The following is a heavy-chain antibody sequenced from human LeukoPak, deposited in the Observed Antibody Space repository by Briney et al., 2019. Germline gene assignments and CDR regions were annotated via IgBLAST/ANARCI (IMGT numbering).Heavy chain of an antibody. V-gene: IGHV1-2*02. CDR2: INPNTGGT. J-gene: IGHJ4*02. CDR1: GYTFTGYY. CDR3: ARDNSLDY. D-gene: IGHD4-11*01. Sequence: ASVKVSCKASGYTFTGYYMHWVRQAPGQGLEWMGWINPNTGGTNCAQKFQGRVTMTRDMSINIVYMELSRLTSGDTAVYFCARDNSLDYWGLGTLVTVSS.